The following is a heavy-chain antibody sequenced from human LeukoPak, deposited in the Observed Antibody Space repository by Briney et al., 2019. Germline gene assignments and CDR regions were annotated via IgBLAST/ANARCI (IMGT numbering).Heavy chain of an antibody. CDR2: IKPDGTDK. D-gene: IGHD2-15*01. CDR3: ARRDTPSKWYYNIDV. V-gene: IGHV3-7*01. Sequence: GGSLRLSCIASGFTFSSYWMAWVRQVPGKGLEWLANIKPDGTDKYYVESVKGRFTISRDNAKSSLYLQMSSLGVEDTAVYYCARRDTPSKWYYNIDVWGKGTTVRVSS. J-gene: IGHJ6*03. CDR1: GFTFSSYW.